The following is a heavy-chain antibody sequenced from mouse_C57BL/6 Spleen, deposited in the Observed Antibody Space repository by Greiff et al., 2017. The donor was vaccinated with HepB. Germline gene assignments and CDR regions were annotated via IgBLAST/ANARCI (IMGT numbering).Heavy chain of an antibody. J-gene: IGHJ4*01. CDR1: GFTFSDYG. D-gene: IGHD1-1*01. Sequence: DVKLVESGGGLVKPGGSLKLSCAASGFTFSDYGMHWVRQAPEKGLEWVAYISSGSSTIYYADTVKGRFTISRDNAKNTLFLQMTSLRSEDTAMYYCARKKILRSYAMDYWGQGTSVTVSS. V-gene: IGHV5-17*01. CDR3: ARKKILRSYAMDY. CDR2: ISSGSSTI.